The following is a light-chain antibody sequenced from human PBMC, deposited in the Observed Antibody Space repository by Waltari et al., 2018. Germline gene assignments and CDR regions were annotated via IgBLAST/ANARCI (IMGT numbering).Light chain of an antibody. J-gene: IGLJ3*02. V-gene: IGLV8-61*01. CDR1: SGSVYSSYY. CDR2: STN. CDR3: VLYMGGGIL. Sequence: QTVVTQEPSFSVSPGGTVTLTCGLTSGSVYSSYYPSWYQQTPGQAPPPLIDSTNTRSSGVPDRFSGSILGNKAALTITGAQADDESDYYCVLYMGGGILFGGGTKLTVL.